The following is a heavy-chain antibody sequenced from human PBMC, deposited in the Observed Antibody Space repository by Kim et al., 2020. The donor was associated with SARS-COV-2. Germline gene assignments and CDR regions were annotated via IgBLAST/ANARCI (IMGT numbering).Heavy chain of an antibody. V-gene: IGHV3-9*01. J-gene: IGHJ2*01. Sequence: GGSLRLSCAASGFTFDDYAMHWVRQAPGKGLEWVSGISWNSGSIGYADSVKGRFTISRDNAKNSLYLQMNSLRAEDTALYYCAKDIRYYYDSSGYGDWYFDLWGRGTLVTVSS. D-gene: IGHD3-22*01. CDR3: AKDIRYYYDSSGYGDWYFDL. CDR2: ISWNSGSI. CDR1: GFTFDDYA.